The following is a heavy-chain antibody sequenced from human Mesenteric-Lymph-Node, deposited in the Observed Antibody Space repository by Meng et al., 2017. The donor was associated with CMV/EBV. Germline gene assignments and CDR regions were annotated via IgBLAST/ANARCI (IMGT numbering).Heavy chain of an antibody. J-gene: IGHJ4*02. CDR2: IYYSGST. D-gene: IGHD3-22*01. V-gene: IGHV4-39*07. CDR3: ARDGDYYDSSGYNPFDY. Sequence: QRPLQESAPGLGKPPETLSITGTVSGGSISSSSYYWGWIRQPTGKGLEWIGSIYYSGSTYYNPYLKSRVTISVDTSKNQFSLKLSSVTAADTAAYYCARDGDYYDSSGYNPFDYWGQGTLVTVSS. CDR1: GGSISSSSYY.